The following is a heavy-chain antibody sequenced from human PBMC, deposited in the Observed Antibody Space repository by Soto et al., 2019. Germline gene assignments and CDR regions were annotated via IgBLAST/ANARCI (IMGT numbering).Heavy chain of an antibody. CDR1: GFTFRIYS. D-gene: IGHD3-16*01. CDR2: MWYDVTNK. J-gene: IGHJ3*02. CDR3: ARDATFGTKGGSFDI. Sequence: GGSLRLSCAASGFTFRIYSMHWVRQSPGKGLEWVAVMWYDVTNKYYGESVKGRFTISRDNSENTLYLQMNSLRVEDTAVYYCARDATFGTKGGSFDIWGHGTMGTVS. V-gene: IGHV3-33*01.